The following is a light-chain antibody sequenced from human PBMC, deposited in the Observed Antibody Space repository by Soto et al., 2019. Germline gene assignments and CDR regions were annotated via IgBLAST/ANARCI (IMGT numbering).Light chain of an antibody. CDR1: QSLLHSNGYNY. CDR2: LGS. J-gene: IGKJ5*01. V-gene: IGKV2-28*01. CDR3: MQALQTPIT. Sequence: DIVMTQSPLSLPVTPGEPASISCRSSQSLLHSNGYNYLDWYLQKPVQSPQLLIYLGSNRSSGVPDRFSGSGSGTDFTLKISRVEAEDVVVYYYMQALQTPITFGQGTRLEIK.